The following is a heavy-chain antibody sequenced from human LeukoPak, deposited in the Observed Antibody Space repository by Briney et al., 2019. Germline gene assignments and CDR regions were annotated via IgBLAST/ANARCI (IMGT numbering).Heavy chain of an antibody. V-gene: IGHV4-61*02. Sequence: PSETLSLTCTVSGGSISSGSYYWSWIRQPAGKGLEWIGRIYTSGSTNYNPSLKSRVTISVDTSKNQFSLKLSSVTAADTAVYYCARDTPYGSGTYFDYWGQGTLVTVSS. CDR3: ARDTPYGSGTYFDY. CDR2: IYTSGST. J-gene: IGHJ4*02. D-gene: IGHD3-10*01. CDR1: GGSISSGSYY.